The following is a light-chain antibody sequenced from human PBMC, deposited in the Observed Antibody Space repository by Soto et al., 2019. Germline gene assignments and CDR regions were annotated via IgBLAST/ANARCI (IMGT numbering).Light chain of an antibody. V-gene: IGLV2-8*01. CDR2: EVS. J-gene: IGLJ1*01. CDR1: SSDVGGYNY. CDR3: SSYAGGNNWV. Sequence: QSALTQPPSASGSPGQSVTISCTGTSSDVGGYNYVSWYQQHPDKAPKLMIYEVSQRPSGVPDRFSGSKSGNTASLTVSGLQGEDEADYYCSSYAGGNNWVFGTGTKLTVL.